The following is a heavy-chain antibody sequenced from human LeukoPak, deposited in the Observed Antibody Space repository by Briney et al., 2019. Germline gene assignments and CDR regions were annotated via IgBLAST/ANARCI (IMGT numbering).Heavy chain of an antibody. V-gene: IGHV1-69*13. Sequence: VQVSCKASGGTFSSYAISWVRQAPGQGLEWMGGIIPIFGTANYAQKFQGRVTITADESTSTAYMELSSLRSEDTAVYYCASARGYNLPFDYWGQGTLVTVSS. CDR3: ASARGYNLPFDY. CDR1: GGTFSSYA. J-gene: IGHJ4*02. CDR2: IIPIFGTA. D-gene: IGHD5-24*01.